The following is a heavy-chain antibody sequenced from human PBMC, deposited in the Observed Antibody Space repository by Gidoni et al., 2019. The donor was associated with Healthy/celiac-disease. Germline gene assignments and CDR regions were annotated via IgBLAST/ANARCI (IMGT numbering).Heavy chain of an antibody. D-gene: IGHD6-13*01. CDR1: GFTSSDYY. CDR2: ISSSGSTI. Sequence: QVKLVEAGGGLVKPGGSLRLSCAASGFTSSDYYMRWVRQAPRKGLDGFSYISSSGSTIYEADCVKGLFTISRDNVKNSLDLQMNSLRAEDTAVYYCARDPYSSSWYPEDVWGQGTTVTVSS. CDR3: ARDPYSSSWYPEDV. V-gene: IGHV3-11*01. J-gene: IGHJ6*02.